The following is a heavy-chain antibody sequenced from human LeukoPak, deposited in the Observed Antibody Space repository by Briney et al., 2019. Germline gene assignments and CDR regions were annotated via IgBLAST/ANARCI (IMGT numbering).Heavy chain of an antibody. CDR1: GGTFSSYA. CDR2: IIPIFGTA. J-gene: IGHJ3*02. V-gene: IGHV1-69*05. Sequence: SVKVSCKASGGTFSSYAISWVRQAPGQGLEWMGRIIPIFGTANYAQKFQGRVTITTDESTSTAYMELSSLRSEDTAVYYCARDHGGWFGEIDAFDIWGQGTMVTVSS. CDR3: ARDHGGWFGEIDAFDI. D-gene: IGHD3-10*01.